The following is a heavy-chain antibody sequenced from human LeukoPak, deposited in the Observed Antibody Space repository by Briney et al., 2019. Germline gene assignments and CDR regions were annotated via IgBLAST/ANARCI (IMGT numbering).Heavy chain of an antibody. V-gene: IGHV1-2*02. CDR3: ARGTGEGYTYGRYYFDY. J-gene: IGHJ4*02. CDR2: INPNSGGT. CDR1: GYTFTGYY. D-gene: IGHD5-18*01. Sequence: ASVKVSCKASGYTFTGYYMHWVRQAPGQGLEWMGWINPNSGGTNYAQKFQGRVTMTRDTSISTAYMELGRLRSDDTAVYYCARGTGEGYTYGRYYFDYWGQGTLVTVSS.